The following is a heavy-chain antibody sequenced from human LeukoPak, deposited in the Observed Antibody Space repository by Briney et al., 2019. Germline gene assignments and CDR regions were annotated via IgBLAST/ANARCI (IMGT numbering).Heavy chain of an antibody. CDR2: ISSSSSYI. V-gene: IGHV3-21*01. J-gene: IGHJ4*02. CDR3: ARDRGYSYPSPVDY. Sequence: GGSLRLSCAASGFTFSNAWMSWVRQAPGKGLEWVSSISSSSSYIYYADSVKGRFTISRDNAKNSLYLQMNSLRAEDTAVYYCARDRGYSYPSPVDYWGQGTLVTVSS. D-gene: IGHD5-18*01. CDR1: GFTFSNAW.